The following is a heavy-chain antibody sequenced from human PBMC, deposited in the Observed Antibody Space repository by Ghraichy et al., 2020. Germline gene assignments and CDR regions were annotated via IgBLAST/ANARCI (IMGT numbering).Heavy chain of an antibody. Sequence: GGSLRLSCVGSGFTLSGYSMNWVRQSPGKGLEWISYLTSSSRTITYADSVRGRFTISRDNAQNSLYLQMNNLRDEDTAVYYCARGSKVVRFFYYDGMDVWGQGTTVTVSS. CDR1: GFTLSGYS. CDR2: LTSSSRTI. D-gene: IGHD4-23*01. J-gene: IGHJ6*02. CDR3: ARGSKVVRFFYYDGMDV. V-gene: IGHV3-48*02.